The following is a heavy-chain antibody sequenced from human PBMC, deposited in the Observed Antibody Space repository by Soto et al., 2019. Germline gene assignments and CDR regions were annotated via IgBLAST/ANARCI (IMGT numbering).Heavy chain of an antibody. CDR3: ARDTETKYYYYCGMDV. D-gene: IGHD4-17*01. CDR1: GFTFSSYG. Sequence: GGSLRLSCAASGFTFSSYGMHWVRQAPGKGLEWVAVIWYDGSNKYYADSVKGRFTISRDNSKNTLYLQMNSLRAEDTAVYYCARDTETKYYYYCGMDVWGQGTTVTVSS. V-gene: IGHV3-33*01. J-gene: IGHJ6*02. CDR2: IWYDGSNK.